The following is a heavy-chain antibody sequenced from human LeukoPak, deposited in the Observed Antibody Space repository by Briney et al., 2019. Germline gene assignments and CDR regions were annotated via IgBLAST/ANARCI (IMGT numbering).Heavy chain of an antibody. V-gene: IGHV3-21*01. CDR3: ARGSYGDYVPFDY. CDR2: ISGGSTYI. CDR1: GLTFSSYN. Sequence: GGSLRLSCAASGLTFSSYNMDWVRQAPGKGLEWVSSISGGSTYIYYADSVKGRFTISRDNAENSLYLQMNSLRAEDTAVYYCARGSYGDYVPFDYWGQGTLVTVSS. J-gene: IGHJ4*02. D-gene: IGHD4-17*01.